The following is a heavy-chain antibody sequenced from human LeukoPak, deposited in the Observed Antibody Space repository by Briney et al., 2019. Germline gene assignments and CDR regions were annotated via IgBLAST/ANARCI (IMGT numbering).Heavy chain of an antibody. Sequence: ASVKVSCKASGYSFTSYYIHWVRQAPGPGLEWMGIINPSGGYTSYAQKFQDRVTMTRDTSTSIVYMEVSSLRSDDTAVYYCARRNYGDHLDYWGQGTLVTVSS. CDR1: GYSFTSYY. CDR2: INPSGGYT. J-gene: IGHJ4*01. CDR3: ARRNYGDHLDY. D-gene: IGHD4-17*01. V-gene: IGHV1-46*01.